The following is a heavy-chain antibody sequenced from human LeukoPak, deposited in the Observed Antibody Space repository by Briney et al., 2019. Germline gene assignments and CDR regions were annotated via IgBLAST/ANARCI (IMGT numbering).Heavy chain of an antibody. D-gene: IGHD3-16*01. J-gene: IGHJ4*02. V-gene: IGHV3-74*01. CDR3: ARGGQGAVDY. Sequence: PGGSLRLSCAASGFTFSGHWMHWVRQPPGKGLVWVSYINSDGSGTTYADSVKGRFTISRDNAKNTLYLQINSLRAEDTAVYYCARGGQGAVDYWGQGTLVTVSS. CDR1: GFTFSGHW. CDR2: INSDGSGT.